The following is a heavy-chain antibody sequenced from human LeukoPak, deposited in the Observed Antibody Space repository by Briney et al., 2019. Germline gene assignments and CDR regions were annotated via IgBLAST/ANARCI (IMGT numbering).Heavy chain of an antibody. CDR2: IYYSGST. CDR3: AKGSAMILYYYYYMDV. V-gene: IGHV4-39*07. CDR1: GGSISSSRYY. Sequence: SETLSLTCTVSGGSISSSRYYWGWIRQPPGKGLEWIGSIYYSGSTYYNPSLKSRATISLDTSKNQFSLKLNSVTAADTAVYYCAKGSAMILYYYYYMDVWGKGTTVTISS. D-gene: IGHD3/OR15-3a*01. J-gene: IGHJ6*03.